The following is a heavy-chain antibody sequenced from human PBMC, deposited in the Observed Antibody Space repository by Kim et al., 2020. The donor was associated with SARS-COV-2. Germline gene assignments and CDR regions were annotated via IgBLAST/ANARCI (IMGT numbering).Heavy chain of an antibody. CDR2: ICPGDSQT. CDR1: GYSFTNYW. CDR3: ARHIDGTFDY. J-gene: IGHJ4*02. Sequence: GESLKISCKLSGYSFTNYWVAWVRQMPGKGLEWMGIICPGDSQTRYSPSFQGQVTISADKSISTAYLQWSSLKASDTAVYYCARHIDGTFDYWGQGTLVT. V-gene: IGHV5-51*01. D-gene: IGHD1-26*01.